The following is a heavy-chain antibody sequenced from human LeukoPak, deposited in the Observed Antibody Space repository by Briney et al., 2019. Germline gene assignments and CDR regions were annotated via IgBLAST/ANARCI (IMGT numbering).Heavy chain of an antibody. Sequence: SQTLSLTCTVSGGSISSGGYYWSWLRQHPGKGLEWIGYIYYSGSNYYNPSLKSRVTISVDTSKNQFSLKLSSVTAADTAVYYCARAPYGDYGAYYYYYGMDVWGQGTTVTVSS. CDR1: GGSISSGGYY. D-gene: IGHD4-17*01. CDR3: ARAPYGDYGAYYYYYGMDV. CDR2: IYYSGSN. J-gene: IGHJ6*02. V-gene: IGHV4-31*03.